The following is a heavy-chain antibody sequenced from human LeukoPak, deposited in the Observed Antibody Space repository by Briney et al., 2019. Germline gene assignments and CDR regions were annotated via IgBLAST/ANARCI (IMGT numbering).Heavy chain of an antibody. CDR3: ARDPRTVRI. D-gene: IGHD1-1*01. J-gene: IGHJ4*02. CDR1: GFTFSDNY. CDR2: ISGNGGVV. V-gene: IGHV3-11*04. Sequence: PGGSLRLSCAASGFTFSDNYMTWVRQAPGKGLEWPSYISGNGGVVQYADSVKGRFTISRDNAKNLLYLQMDSLRVEDTAIYYCARDPRTVRIWGQGTLVTVSS.